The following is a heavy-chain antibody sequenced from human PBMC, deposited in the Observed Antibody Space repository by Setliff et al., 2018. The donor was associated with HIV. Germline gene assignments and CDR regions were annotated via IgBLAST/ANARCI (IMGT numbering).Heavy chain of an antibody. V-gene: IGHV4-39*01. D-gene: IGHD3-10*01. Sequence: PSETLSLTCAVSGDSITSRNYHWDWVRQPPGKGLEWIGSLFYTGSTSCNPSLKSRVTLSVDTSKNQFSLELSSVTASDTAVYRCASLYYISSWTSYFDSWGQGTLVTVS. J-gene: IGHJ4*02. CDR2: LFYTGST. CDR1: GDSITSRNYH. CDR3: ASLYYISSWTSYFDS.